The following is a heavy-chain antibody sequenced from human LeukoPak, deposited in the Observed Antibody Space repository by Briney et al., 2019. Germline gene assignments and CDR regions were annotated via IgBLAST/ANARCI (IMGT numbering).Heavy chain of an antibody. CDR1: GGSISSYY. J-gene: IGHJ4*02. CDR2: IYYSGST. CDR3: ARVTGIVGATRFDY. V-gene: IGHV4-59*01. Sequence: SETLSLTCTVSGGSISSYYWSWLRQPPGKGLEWIGYIYYSGSTNYNPSLKSRVTISVDTSKNQFSLKLSSVTAADTAVYYCARVTGIVGATRFDYWGQGTLVTVSS. D-gene: IGHD1-26*01.